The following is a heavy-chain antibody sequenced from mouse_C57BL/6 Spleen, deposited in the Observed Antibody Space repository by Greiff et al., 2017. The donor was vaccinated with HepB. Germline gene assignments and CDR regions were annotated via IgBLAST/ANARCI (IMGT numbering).Heavy chain of an antibody. Sequence: VKLQQPGAELVMPGASVKLSCKASGYTFTSYWMHWVKQRPGQGLEWIGEIDPSDSYTNYNQKFKGKSTLTVDKSSSTAYMQLSSLTSEDSAVYYCARSYYYGSSDWYFDVWGTGTTVTVSS. CDR1: GYTFTSYW. J-gene: IGHJ1*03. D-gene: IGHD1-1*01. CDR3: ARSYYYGSSDWYFDV. CDR2: IDPSDSYT. V-gene: IGHV1-69*01.